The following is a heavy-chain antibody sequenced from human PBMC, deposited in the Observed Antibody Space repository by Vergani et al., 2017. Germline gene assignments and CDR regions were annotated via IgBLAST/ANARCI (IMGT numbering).Heavy chain of an antibody. CDR1: GESFSSFY. D-gene: IGHD2-15*01. Sequence: QVQLQESGPGVVKPSGTLSLTCAVFGESFSSFYWSWIRQPAGKGPEWIGHIHTGGSTDLNPSFKSRVSISVDTSKSQFSLKLNSVTVADTAVYYCARSRPYCTSGSCPAIWGQGTLVTVSS. CDR2: IHTGGST. V-gene: IGHV4-4*09. J-gene: IGHJ4*02. CDR3: ARSRPYCTSGSCPAI.